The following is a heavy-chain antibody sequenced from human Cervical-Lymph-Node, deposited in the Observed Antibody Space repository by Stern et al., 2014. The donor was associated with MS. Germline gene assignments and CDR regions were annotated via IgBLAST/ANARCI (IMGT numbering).Heavy chain of an antibody. J-gene: IGHJ4*02. CDR2: IYYTGST. V-gene: IGHV4-59*01. D-gene: IGHD6-19*01. CDR1: GDSMSSYY. CDR3: ARLSSGWYAY. Sequence: QVQMHESGPGLVKPSETLSLTCTVSGDSMSSYYWSWIRQPPGKGMEWMGSIYYTGSTDYNPSLKSRVTISVDTSKNQFSLRLTSVTAADTAVYYCARLSSGWYAYWGQGTLVTVSS.